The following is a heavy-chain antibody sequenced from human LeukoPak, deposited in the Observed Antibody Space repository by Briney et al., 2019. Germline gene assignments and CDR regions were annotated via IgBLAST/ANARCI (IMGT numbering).Heavy chain of an antibody. CDR2: IRYDGSNK. J-gene: IGHJ6*03. CDR3: AKDGGYSGYRGRYMDV. Sequence: GGSLRLSCAASGFTFSSYGMHWVRQAPGKGLEWVAFIRYDGSNKYYADSVKGRFTISRDNSKNTLYLQMNRLRAEDTAVYYCAKDGGYSGYRGRYMDVWGKGTTVTVS. CDR1: GFTFSSYG. V-gene: IGHV3-30*02. D-gene: IGHD5-12*01.